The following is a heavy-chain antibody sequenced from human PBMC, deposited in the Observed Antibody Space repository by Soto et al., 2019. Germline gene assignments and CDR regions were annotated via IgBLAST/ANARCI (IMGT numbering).Heavy chain of an antibody. J-gene: IGHJ4*02. CDR1: GGSFSGYY. D-gene: IGHD4-17*01. Sequence: QVQLQQWGAGLLKPSETLSLTCAVYGGSFSGYYWSWIRQPPGKGLEWIGEINHSGSTNYNPSLKGRVTISVDTSKNQFSLKLSSVTAADTAVYYCARMRTTVTTSARKHLDYWGQGTLVTVSS. CDR3: ARMRTTVTTSARKHLDY. CDR2: INHSGST. V-gene: IGHV4-34*01.